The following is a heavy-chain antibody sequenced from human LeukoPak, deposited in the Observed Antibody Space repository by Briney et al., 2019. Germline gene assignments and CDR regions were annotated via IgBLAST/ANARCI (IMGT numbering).Heavy chain of an antibody. CDR2: IYYSGST. Sequence: SETLSLTCPVSGGSISSYYWSWIRQPPGKGLEWSGYIYYSGSTNDNPSLTSRVTMSVDTSKNQVCRKLSSATAADTAVYCCAGLGYCSSTSCYESYWFDPWGQGTLVTVSS. CDR1: GGSISSYY. V-gene: IGHV4-59*08. CDR3: AGLGYCSSTSCYESYWFDP. J-gene: IGHJ5*02. D-gene: IGHD2-2*01.